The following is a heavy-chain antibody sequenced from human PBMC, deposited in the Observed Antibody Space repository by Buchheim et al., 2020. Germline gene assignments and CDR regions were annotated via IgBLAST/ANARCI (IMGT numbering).Heavy chain of an antibody. J-gene: IGHJ6*02. CDR2: IWYDGSNK. CDR1: GFTFSSYG. Sequence: QVQLVESGGGVVQPRRSLRLSCAASGFTFSSYGMHWVRQAPGKGLEWVAVIWYDGSNKYYADSVKGGFTISRDNSKNTLYLQMNSLRAEDTAVYYCARAPLGITFGGVHYGMDVWGQGTT. V-gene: IGHV3-33*01. D-gene: IGHD3-16*01. CDR3: ARAPLGITFGGVHYGMDV.